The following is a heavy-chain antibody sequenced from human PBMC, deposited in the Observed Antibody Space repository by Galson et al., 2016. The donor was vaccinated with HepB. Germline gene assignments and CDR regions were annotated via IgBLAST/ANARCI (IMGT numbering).Heavy chain of an antibody. D-gene: IGHD2-15*01. V-gene: IGHV3-49*03. CDR3: TRFCSGVTCSMAFDV. J-gene: IGHJ3*01. CDR2: MRSKAYGGAT. CDR1: GFSFGDYA. Sequence: SLRLSCAASGFSFGDYAMSWFRQAPGKGLEWIGVMRSKAYGGATQYAASVKGRFTISGDDSKSVAHLQMNSLKIEDTAVYYCTRFCSGVTCSMAFDVWGQGTAVTVSS.